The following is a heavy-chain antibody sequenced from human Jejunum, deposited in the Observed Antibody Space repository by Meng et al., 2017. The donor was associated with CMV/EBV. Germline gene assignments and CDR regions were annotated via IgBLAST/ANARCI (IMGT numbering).Heavy chain of an antibody. Sequence: GFTFDDYAMHWVRLGPGKGLEWVSGISWNSVTLHYADSVKGRFIVSRDNAKHSLYLQMNSLRVDDTAIYFCAKSCAPEGISCYSSWGQGTRVTVSS. J-gene: IGHJ5*02. V-gene: IGHV3-9*01. CDR2: ISWNSVTL. CDR1: GFTFDDYA. D-gene: IGHD2-2*02. CDR3: AKSCAPEGISCYSS.